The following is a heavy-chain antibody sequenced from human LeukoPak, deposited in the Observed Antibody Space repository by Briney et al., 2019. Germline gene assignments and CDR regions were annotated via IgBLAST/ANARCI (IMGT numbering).Heavy chain of an antibody. J-gene: IGHJ4*02. CDR2: IIPIFGTA. D-gene: IGHD2-15*01. CDR3: ATQELLHCSGGSCSFDY. Sequence: ASVKVSCKASGGTFSSYAISWVRQAPGQGLEWMGGIIPIFGTANYAQKFQGRVTITTDESTSTAYMELSSLRSEDTAVYYCATQELLHCSGGSCSFDYWGQGTLVTVSS. CDR1: GGTFSSYA. V-gene: IGHV1-69*05.